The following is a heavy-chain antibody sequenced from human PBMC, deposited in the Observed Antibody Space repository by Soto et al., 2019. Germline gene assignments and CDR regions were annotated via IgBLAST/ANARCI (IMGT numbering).Heavy chain of an antibody. V-gene: IGHV3-7*01. CDR3: TRDRSGTMLF. Sequence: EVQLVDSGGGLVQPGGSLRLSCTAFGFTFSNYWMSWVRQAPGEGLEWVANMNQDGSERYYVDSVKGRFTISRDNAKNSLYLQVSSLRAEDTAIYYCTRDRSGTMLFWGQGTLVTVSS. CDR1: GFTFSNYW. J-gene: IGHJ4*02. D-gene: IGHD1-7*01. CDR2: MNQDGSER.